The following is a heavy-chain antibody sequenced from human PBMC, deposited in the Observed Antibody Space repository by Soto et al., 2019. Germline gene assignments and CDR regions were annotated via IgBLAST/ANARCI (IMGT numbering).Heavy chain of an antibody. J-gene: IGHJ4*02. CDR1: GFTFSDYS. CDR2: ISSSGSSK. V-gene: IGHV3-21*06. D-gene: IGHD6-13*01. CDR3: VRDSRGYSSTWYPSDY. Sequence: LRLSCVVSGFTFSDYSMNWVRQAPGKGLEWVSSISSSGSSKYYLDSVKGRFTISRDNAKNSLYLQMSSLRAEDTAVYYCVRDSRGYSSTWYPSDYWGQGTLVTVSS.